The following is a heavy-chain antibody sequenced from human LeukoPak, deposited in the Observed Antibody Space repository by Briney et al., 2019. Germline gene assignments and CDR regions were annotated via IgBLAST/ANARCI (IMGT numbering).Heavy chain of an antibody. J-gene: IGHJ6*02. Sequence: GESLKISCKGSGYSFTSYWIGWVRQMPGKGLEWMGIIYPGDSDTRYSPSFQGQVTISADKSISTAYLQWSSLKASDTAMYYCARHKGIAAAGKVNYYYGMDVWGQGTTVTVSS. V-gene: IGHV5-51*01. D-gene: IGHD6-13*01. CDR3: ARHKGIAAAGKVNYYYGMDV. CDR2: IYPGDSDT. CDR1: GYSFTSYW.